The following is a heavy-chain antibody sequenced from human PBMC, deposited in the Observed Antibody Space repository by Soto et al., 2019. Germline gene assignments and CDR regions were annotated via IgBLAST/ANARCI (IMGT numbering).Heavy chain of an antibody. J-gene: IGHJ4*02. D-gene: IGHD3-22*01. CDR1: GFTFSIYG. V-gene: IGHV3-30*03. CDR2: ISYDRSNK. Sequence: PGGSLRLSCAASGFTFSIYGMHWVRQAPGKGLEWVAVISYDRSNKYYADSVKGRFTISRDNSKNTLYLQMNSLRAEDTAVYYCARAPYYYDSRGYWAYWGQGTLVTVSS. CDR3: ARAPYYYDSRGYWAY.